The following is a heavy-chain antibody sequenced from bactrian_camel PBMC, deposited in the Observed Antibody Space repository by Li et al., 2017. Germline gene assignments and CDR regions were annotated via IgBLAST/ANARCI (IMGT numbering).Heavy chain of an antibody. CDR3: AASTLPCHSGFFRQMIDRGY. D-gene: IGHD2*01. CDR1: EELYMV. CDR2: YAGPRYI. Sequence: HVQLVESGGGSVQAGGSLLLSCEASEELYMVAWFRQAPGKQREAVASYAGPRYINYADFVKGRFTISRDSAKKTLYLRMNRLNTEDTGRYYCAASTLPCHSGFFRQMIDRGYWAQGTQVTVS. V-gene: IGHV3S53*01. J-gene: IGHJ6*01.